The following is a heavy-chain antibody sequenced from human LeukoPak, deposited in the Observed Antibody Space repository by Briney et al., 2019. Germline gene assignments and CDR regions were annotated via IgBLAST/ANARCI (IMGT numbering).Heavy chain of an antibody. V-gene: IGHV3-23*01. CDR1: GFTFSSYA. D-gene: IGHD6-13*01. CDR2: ISGSGGST. CDR3: ARDPYIAAAGTHFDY. Sequence: RAGGSLRLSCAASGFTFSSYAMSWVRQAPGKGLEWVSAISGSGGSTYYADSVKGRFTISRDNSKNTLYLQMNSLRAEDTAVYYCARDPYIAAAGTHFDYWGQGTLVTVSS. J-gene: IGHJ4*02.